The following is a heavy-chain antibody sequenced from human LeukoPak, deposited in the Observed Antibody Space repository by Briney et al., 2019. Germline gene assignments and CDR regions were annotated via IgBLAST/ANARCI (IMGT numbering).Heavy chain of an antibody. CDR3: AKDMRSGWCNSFAP. CDR2: TRFEESDK. CDR1: GGTFNGYG. J-gene: IGHJ5*02. V-gene: IGHV3-30*02. D-gene: IGHD6-19*01. Sequence: PGGSLRLSCAASGGTFNGYGMHWVRQAPGKGLEWVAFTRFEESDKHYADSVKGRFTIANENTRNTPFIQMNILTPEDTAVYFCAKDMRSGWCNSFAPWARGALVPVSS.